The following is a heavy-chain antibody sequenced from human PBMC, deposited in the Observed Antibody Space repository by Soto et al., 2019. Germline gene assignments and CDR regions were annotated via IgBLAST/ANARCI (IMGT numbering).Heavy chain of an antibody. CDR1: GFIFTNYW. J-gene: IGHJ4*01. CDR3: GSAFEY. V-gene: IGHV3-74*01. CDR2: ITHDGSGT. Sequence: PGGSLRLSCAASGFIFTNYWMHWVRQVPGRGLVWVSGITHDGSGTKYADSVKGRFTISRDNAKNTVYLQMNSLRPEDTAVYYCGSAFEYWGRGTLVTVSS.